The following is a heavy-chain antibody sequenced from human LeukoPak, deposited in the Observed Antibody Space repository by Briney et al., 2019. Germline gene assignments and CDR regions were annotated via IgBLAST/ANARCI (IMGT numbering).Heavy chain of an antibody. J-gene: IGHJ4*02. Sequence: PSETLSLTCTVSGGSISTTSYYWGWIRQPPGKGLEWIGNIYYSGSTFYDPSFKSRVTISVDTSKNQFSLKVNSMTAADTAVYFCARRTWGGPHYFDYWGQGTLVTVSS. V-gene: IGHV4-39*01. D-gene: IGHD3-3*01. CDR1: GGSISTTSYY. CDR3: ARRTWGGPHYFDY. CDR2: IYYSGST.